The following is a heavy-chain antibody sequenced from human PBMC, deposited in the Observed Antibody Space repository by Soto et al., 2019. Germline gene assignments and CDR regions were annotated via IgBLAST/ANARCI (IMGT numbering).Heavy chain of an antibody. CDR3: ACLKSGRCSSCCWYLGL. CDR1: EDTFRNYS. D-gene: IGHD2-15*01. CDR2: IIPMFGTA. J-gene: IGHJ2*01. Sequence: SVKVSCKASEDTFRNYSISWVRQAPGQGLEWMGGIIPMFGTAKYAQKFQGRVTITADTSATTVYLELSSLRSEDTAVYSCACLKSGRCSSCCWYLGLWRRG. V-gene: IGHV1-69*06.